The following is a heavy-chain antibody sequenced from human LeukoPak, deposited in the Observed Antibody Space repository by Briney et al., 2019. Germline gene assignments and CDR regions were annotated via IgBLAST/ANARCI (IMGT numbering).Heavy chain of an antibody. Sequence: SETLSLTCAVDGGSFSGYYWSWIRQPPGNGLEWIGEINHSGSTNYNPSLKSRVTISVDTSKNQFSLKLSSVTAADTAVYYCARGPNIAVAEYYFDYWGQGTLVTVSS. CDR2: INHSGST. V-gene: IGHV4-34*01. CDR1: GGSFSGYY. D-gene: IGHD6-19*01. CDR3: ARGPNIAVAEYYFDY. J-gene: IGHJ4*02.